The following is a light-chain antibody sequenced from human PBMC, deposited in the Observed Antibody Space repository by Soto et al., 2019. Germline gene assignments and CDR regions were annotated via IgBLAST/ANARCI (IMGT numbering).Light chain of an antibody. CDR2: AAS. J-gene: IGKJ4*02. V-gene: IGKV1-39*01. Sequence: DIQMTQSPSSLSASVGDRVTIFCRASRNSGTFLNWYQQKPGKAPKLLIFAASSLHSGVPSRFSGSGSGTDFTLTISRLHPEDVAPYDCLQSLSIPPTFGGRTKV. CDR1: RNSGTF. CDR3: LQSLSIPPT.